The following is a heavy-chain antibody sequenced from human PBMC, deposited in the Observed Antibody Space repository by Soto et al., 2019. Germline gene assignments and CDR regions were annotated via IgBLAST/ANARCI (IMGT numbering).Heavy chain of an antibody. V-gene: IGHV1-69*01. CDR1: GGPFNNHA. D-gene: IGHD4-17*01. Sequence: QVQLVQSGAEVKKPGSSVKVSCKTSGGPFNNHAINWVRQAPGQGLEWVGLVIPTPATADYAQKFQGRVTMTADEVTNTAYMELSSLRSDDTGVYYCASDYGEIDAFDIWGQGTLVTVSS. CDR3: ASDYGEIDAFDI. CDR2: VIPTPATA. J-gene: IGHJ3*02.